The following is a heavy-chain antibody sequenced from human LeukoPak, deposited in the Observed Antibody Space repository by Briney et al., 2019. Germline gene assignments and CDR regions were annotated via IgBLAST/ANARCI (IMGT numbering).Heavy chain of an antibody. CDR3: ASSSYGDYEENWFDP. D-gene: IGHD4-17*01. J-gene: IGHJ5*02. V-gene: IGHV4-59*01. CDR2: IYYSGST. Sequence: PSETLSLTCTVSGGSISSYYWSWIRQPPGKGLEWIGYIYYSGSTNYNPSLKSRVTISVDTSKNQFSLKLSSVTAADTAVYYCASSSYGDYEENWFDPWGQGTLVTVSS. CDR1: GGSISSYY.